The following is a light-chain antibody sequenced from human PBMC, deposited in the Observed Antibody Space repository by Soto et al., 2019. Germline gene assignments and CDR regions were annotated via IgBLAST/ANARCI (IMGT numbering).Light chain of an antibody. CDR2: EDN. CDR1: SGSIATNY. Sequence: NFMLTQPHSMSESPGKTVTISCTRSSGSIATNYVQWHQQRPGSSPTVVIYEDNQRPSGVPDRFSGSIDSSSNSASLTISGLKTEDEADYYCQSYDNTNQVFGGGTKLTVL. J-gene: IGLJ2*01. V-gene: IGLV6-57*01. CDR3: QSYDNTNQV.